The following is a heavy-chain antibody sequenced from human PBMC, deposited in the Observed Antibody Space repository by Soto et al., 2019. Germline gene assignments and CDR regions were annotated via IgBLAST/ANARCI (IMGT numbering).Heavy chain of an antibody. CDR3: ARKDKSGYFNWFDP. Sequence: PGESLKISCQGPGYSFTSYWIGWVRQMPGKGLEWMGIIYPGDSDTRYSPSFQGQVTISADKSISTAYLQWSSLKASETAMYFCARKDKSGYFNWFDPWGQGTLVTVSS. J-gene: IGHJ5*02. D-gene: IGHD3-22*01. CDR1: GYSFTSYW. V-gene: IGHV5-51*01. CDR2: IYPGDSDT.